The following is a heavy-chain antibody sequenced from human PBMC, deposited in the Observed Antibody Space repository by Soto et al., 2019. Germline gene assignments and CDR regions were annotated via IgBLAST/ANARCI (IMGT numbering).Heavy chain of an antibody. CDR2: INSDGSVS. V-gene: IGHV3-74*01. D-gene: IGHD2-15*01. CDR3: ARGYCVGGTCYSLAGSFYSYMDV. J-gene: IGHJ6*03. CDR1: GFTFSNYW. Sequence: EVQLVESGGGLVQPGGSLRLSCAASGFTFSNYWMYWVRQAPGKGLVWVSRINSDGSVSSYADSVKGRLTISRDNVKNTLYLQMVSLRAEDTAVYCSARGYCVGGTCYSLAGSFYSYMDVWGKGTTVTVFS.